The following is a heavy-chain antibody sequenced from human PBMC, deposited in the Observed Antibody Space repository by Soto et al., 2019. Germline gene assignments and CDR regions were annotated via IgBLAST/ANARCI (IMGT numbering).Heavy chain of an antibody. CDR2: ISYDGSNK. CDR3: AKDISYSSSWDPFDY. D-gene: IGHD6-13*01. J-gene: IGHJ4*02. CDR1: VFTFSIYG. Sequence: WGSLRVSCASSVFTFSIYGMHWVRQAPGKGLEWVAVISYDGSNKYYADSVKGRFTISRDNSKNTLYLQMNSLRAEDTAVYYCAKDISYSSSWDPFDYWGQGTLVTVSS. V-gene: IGHV3-30*18.